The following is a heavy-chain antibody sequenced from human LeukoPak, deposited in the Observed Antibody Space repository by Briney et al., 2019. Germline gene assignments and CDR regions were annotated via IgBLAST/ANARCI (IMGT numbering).Heavy chain of an antibody. V-gene: IGHV3-74*01. J-gene: IGHJ4*02. CDR2: INTDGSSA. CDR3: ARERHLDY. Sequence: GGSLRLSCEASGFTFSNYWMHWVRQAPGKGLVWVSRINTDGSSATYADSVKGRFTISRDNAKNTLFLQMNSLRAEDTAVYYCARERHLDYWGQGTLVTVSS. CDR1: GFTFSNYW.